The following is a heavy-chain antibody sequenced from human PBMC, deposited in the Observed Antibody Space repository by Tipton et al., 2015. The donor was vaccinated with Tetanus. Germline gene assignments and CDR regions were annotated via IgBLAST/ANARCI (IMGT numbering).Heavy chain of an antibody. Sequence: AASGFIFSSYGIHWVRQAPGKGLEWVAVSRYDGTDKYYADSVKGRFTISRDNSKNPLYLQMNSLRAEDTAVYYCAREADCSGGSCFSGDFDNWGQGTQVTVSS. V-gene: IGHV3-33*01. CDR1: GFIFSSYG. D-gene: IGHD2-15*01. J-gene: IGHJ4*02. CDR2: SRYDGTDK. CDR3: AREADCSGGSCFSGDFDN.